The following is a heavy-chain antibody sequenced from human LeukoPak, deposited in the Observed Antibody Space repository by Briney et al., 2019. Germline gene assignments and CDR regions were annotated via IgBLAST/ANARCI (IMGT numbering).Heavy chain of an antibody. CDR2: ISAYNGNT. Sequence: AASVKVSCKASGYTFTSYGISWVRQAPGQGLEWMGWISAYNGNTNYAQKLQGRVTMTTDTSTSTAYMELRSLRSDDTAVYYCARDADSSSPAHFDYWGQGTLVTVSS. V-gene: IGHV1-18*01. J-gene: IGHJ4*02. CDR1: GYTFTSYG. D-gene: IGHD6-6*01. CDR3: ARDADSSSPAHFDY.